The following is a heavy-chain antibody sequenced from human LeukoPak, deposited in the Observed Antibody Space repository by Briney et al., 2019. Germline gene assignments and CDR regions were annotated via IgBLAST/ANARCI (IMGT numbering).Heavy chain of an antibody. CDR3: VTVKSAFDI. V-gene: IGHV1-2*02. CDR2: SNPSSGDS. D-gene: IGHD3-16*02. Sequence: ASVKVSCKASGYTFTVYYIHWVRQAPGQGLEWMGWSNPSSGDSKYAQKFQGRATMTRDTSISTAYMELSSLRSDDTAVYYCVTVKSAFDIWGQGTMVTVSS. J-gene: IGHJ3*02. CDR1: GYTFTVYY.